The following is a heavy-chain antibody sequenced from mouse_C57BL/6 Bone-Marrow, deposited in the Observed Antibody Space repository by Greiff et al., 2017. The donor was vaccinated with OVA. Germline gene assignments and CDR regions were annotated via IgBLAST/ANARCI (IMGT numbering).Heavy chain of an antibody. D-gene: IGHD1-1*01. CDR3: ARYYDGSSPFAY. J-gene: IGHJ3*01. CDR2: IHPNSGST. Sequence: VQLQQPGAELVKPGASVKLSCKASGYTFTSYWMHWVKQRPGQGLEWIGMIHPNSGSTNYNEKFKSKATLTVDKSSSTAYMQLSSLTSEDSAVYYCARYYDGSSPFAYWGQGTLVTVSA. CDR1: GYTFTSYW. V-gene: IGHV1-64*01.